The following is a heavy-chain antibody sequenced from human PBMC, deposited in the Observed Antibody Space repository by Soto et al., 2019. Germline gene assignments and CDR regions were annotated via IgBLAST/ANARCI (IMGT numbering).Heavy chain of an antibody. J-gene: IGHJ6*04. Sequence: ASVKVSCKASGYTFTGYYMHWVRQAPGQGLEWMGWINPNSGGTNYAQKFQGWVTMTRDTSISTAYMELSRLRSDDTPGFYGGRDLVTVTSSSSTGKDAWGKDTPLPVSS. CDR3: GRDLVTVTSSSSTGKDA. V-gene: IGHV1-2*04. CDR1: GYTFTGYY. D-gene: IGHD4-17*01. CDR2: INPNSGGT.